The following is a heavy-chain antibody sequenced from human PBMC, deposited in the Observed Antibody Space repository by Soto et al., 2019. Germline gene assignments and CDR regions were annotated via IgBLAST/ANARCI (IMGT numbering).Heavy chain of an antibody. V-gene: IGHV3-30*18. Sequence: PGGSLRLSCAASGFTFSSYSMHWVRQAPGKGLEWVAVTSYDGSNKYYADSVKGRFTISRDNSKNALYLQMNSLRAEDTAVYYCAKAPRGTAAADYWGQGTLVTVSS. J-gene: IGHJ4*02. CDR3: AKAPRGTAAADY. CDR1: GFTFSSYS. D-gene: IGHD2-21*02. CDR2: TSYDGSNK.